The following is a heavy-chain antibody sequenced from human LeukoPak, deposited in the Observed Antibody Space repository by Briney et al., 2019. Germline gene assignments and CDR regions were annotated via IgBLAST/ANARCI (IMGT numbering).Heavy chain of an antibody. CDR2: INHSGST. Sequence: SETLSLTCAVYGGSFSGYYWSWIRQPPGKGLEWIGEINHSGSTNYNPSLKSRVTISVDTSKNQFSLKLSSVTAADTAVYYCARDGEDGYNMIDYWGQGTLVTVSS. D-gene: IGHD5-24*01. CDR1: GGSFSGYY. CDR3: ARDGEDGYNMIDY. J-gene: IGHJ4*02. V-gene: IGHV4-34*01.